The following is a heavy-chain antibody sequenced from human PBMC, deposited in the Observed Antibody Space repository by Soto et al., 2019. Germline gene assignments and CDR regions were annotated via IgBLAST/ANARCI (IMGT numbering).Heavy chain of an antibody. V-gene: IGHV3-23*01. CDR2: ISGSGGSP. Sequence: GGSLRLSCAASGFTFSNYAMNWVRQAPGKGLEWVSTISGSGGSPYYADSVKGRFTISRDNSKNTLYLQMNSLRAGDSAIYYCAEEGTSGLYYFDYWGQGTLVTVSS. CDR1: GFTFSNYA. J-gene: IGHJ4*02. D-gene: IGHD6-19*01. CDR3: AEEGTSGLYYFDY.